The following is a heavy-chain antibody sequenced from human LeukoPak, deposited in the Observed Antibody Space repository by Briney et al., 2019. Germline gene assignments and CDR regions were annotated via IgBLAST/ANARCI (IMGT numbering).Heavy chain of an antibody. CDR1: GYTFTGYY. V-gene: IGHV1-2*02. Sequence: GASVKVSCKASGYTFTGYYMHWVRQAPGQGLEWMGWINPNSGGTNYAQKFQGRVTMTRDTSISTAYMELSRLRSDDTAVYYCARVLGIRIVARPWFDPWGQGTLVTVSS. J-gene: IGHJ5*02. CDR3: ARVLGIRIVARPWFDP. D-gene: IGHD6-6*01. CDR2: INPNSGGT.